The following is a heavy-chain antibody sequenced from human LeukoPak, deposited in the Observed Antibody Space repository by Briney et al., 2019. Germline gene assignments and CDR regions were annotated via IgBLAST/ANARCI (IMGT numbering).Heavy chain of an antibody. CDR2: IYPGDSDT. CDR3: ATADFWSGYSKSGIDY. CDR1: GYSFTSYW. V-gene: IGHV5-51*01. J-gene: IGHJ4*02. Sequence: GESLKISCKGSGYSFTSYWIGWVRQMPGEGLEWMGIIYPGDSDTRYSPSFQGQVTISADKSISTAYLQWSSLKASDTAMYYCATADFWSGYSKSGIDYWGQGTLVTVSS. D-gene: IGHD3-3*01.